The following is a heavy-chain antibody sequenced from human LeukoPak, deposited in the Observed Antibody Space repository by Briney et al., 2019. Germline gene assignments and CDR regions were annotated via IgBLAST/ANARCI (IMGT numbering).Heavy chain of an antibody. CDR2: ISGSGGST. Sequence: GGSLRLACAASGFTVSSNYMSWVRQAPGKGLEWVSAISGSGGSTYYADSVKGCFTISRDNSKNTLYLQMNSLRAEDTAVYYCAKDLEVVPAAIKYYYYYMDVWGKGTTVTVSS. CDR3: AKDLEVVPAAIKYYYYYMDV. CDR1: GFTVSSNY. V-gene: IGHV3-23*01. D-gene: IGHD2-2*02. J-gene: IGHJ6*03.